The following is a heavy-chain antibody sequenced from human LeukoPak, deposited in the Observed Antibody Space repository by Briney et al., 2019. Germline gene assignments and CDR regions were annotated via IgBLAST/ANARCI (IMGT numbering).Heavy chain of an antibody. CDR1: GGSISSYY. CDR3: ARVFDSGSQAYFYYMDV. Sequence: ASETLSLTCTVSGGSISSYYWSWIRQPPEKGLEWLGYIYSSGSTNYNPSLKSRVTMSVDTSKNQFSLKVSSVTAADTAVYYCARVFDSGSQAYFYYMDVWGKGTTVIISS. CDR2: IYSSGST. D-gene: IGHD3-10*01. V-gene: IGHV4-59*01. J-gene: IGHJ6*03.